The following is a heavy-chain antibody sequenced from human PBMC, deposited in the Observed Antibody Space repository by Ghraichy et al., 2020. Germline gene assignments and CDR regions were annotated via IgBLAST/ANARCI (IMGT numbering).Heavy chain of an antibody. CDR3: ARVMADIVVVPALRDYYYYDMVV. CDR2: IIPIFGTA. V-gene: IGHV1-69*13. J-gene: IGHJ6*03. D-gene: IGHD2-2*01. CDR1: GGTFSSYA. Sequence: SAKVSCKASGGTFSSYAISWVRQAPGQGLEWMGGIIPIFGTANYAQKFQGRVTITADESTSTAYMELSSLRSEDTAVYYCARVMADIVVVPALRDYYYYDMVVWGKGTTVNV.